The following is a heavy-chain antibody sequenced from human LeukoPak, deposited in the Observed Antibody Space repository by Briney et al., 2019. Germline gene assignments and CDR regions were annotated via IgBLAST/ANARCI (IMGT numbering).Heavy chain of an antibody. CDR2: IYFSET. D-gene: IGHD3-22*01. CDR3: ASPSKLVISRGGFDI. Sequence: SETLSLTCTVSGASFSDSTYYRAWIRQPPGKGLEWIGSIYFSETKYNPSLKSRITMSGDTSKNQFSLKLSSVTAADTAVYYCASPSKLVISRGGFDIWGQGTMVTVSA. J-gene: IGHJ3*02. V-gene: IGHV4-39*01. CDR1: GASFSDSTYY.